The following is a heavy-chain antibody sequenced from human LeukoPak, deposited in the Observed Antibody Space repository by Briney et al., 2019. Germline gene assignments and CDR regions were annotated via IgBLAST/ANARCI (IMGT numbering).Heavy chain of an antibody. J-gene: IGHJ6*03. D-gene: IGHD3-10*01. CDR3: ARLLGVIRGFRYMDV. V-gene: IGHV4-39*01. CDR1: GGSISSSSYY. CDR2: IYYSGST. Sequence: PSETLSLTCTVSGGSISSSSYYWGWIRQHPGKGLEWIGTIYYSGSTYYKPSLKSRVTISVDTPKNQFSLKLSSVTAADTAVYYCARLLGVIRGFRYMDVWGKGTTVTISS.